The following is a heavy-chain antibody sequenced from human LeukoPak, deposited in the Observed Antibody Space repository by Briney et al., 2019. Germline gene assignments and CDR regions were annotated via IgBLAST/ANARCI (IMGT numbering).Heavy chain of an antibody. V-gene: IGHV4-38-2*02. D-gene: IGHD2-8*01. CDR2: IYHSGST. CDR3: GGINGVDFDY. CDR1: GYSISSGYY. Sequence: SETLSLTCTVSGYSISSGYYWGCIRQPPGKGLEWIGSIYHSGSTYYNPSLKSRVTISVDTSKNQFSLKLSSVAAADTAVYYCGGINGVDFDYWGQGTLVTVSP. J-gene: IGHJ4*02.